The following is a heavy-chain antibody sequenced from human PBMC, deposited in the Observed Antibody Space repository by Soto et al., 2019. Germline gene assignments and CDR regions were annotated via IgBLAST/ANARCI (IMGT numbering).Heavy chain of an antibody. D-gene: IGHD1-26*01. J-gene: IGHJ6*02. CDR2: ISGSGGNA. V-gene: IGHV3-23*01. CDR1: GFTFSSYA. CDR3: AKDGASGSYPPYYYFGMDV. Sequence: EVQLLESGGGLVQPGGSLRLSCAASGFTFSSYAMSWVRQAPGKGLEWVSSISGSGGNAYYADSVKGRFSISRDNSKNTLRLQMNSLTADDTCVYYCAKDGASGSYPPYYYFGMDVWGQGTTVTVSS.